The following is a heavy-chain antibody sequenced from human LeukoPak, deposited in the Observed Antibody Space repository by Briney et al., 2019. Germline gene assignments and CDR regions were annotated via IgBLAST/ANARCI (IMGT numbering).Heavy chain of an antibody. V-gene: IGHV3-23*01. CDR2: IGGSGSTT. J-gene: IGHJ2*01. Sequence: GGSLRLSCAASGFTFSSYAMSWVRQAPGKGLEWVSAIGGSGSTTYYADSVRGRFTISRDNSKNTLYLQMNSLRAEDTAVYYCAKDTASSWWYFDLWGRGTLVTVSS. CDR3: AKDTASSWWYFDL. CDR1: GFTFSSYA. D-gene: IGHD5-18*01.